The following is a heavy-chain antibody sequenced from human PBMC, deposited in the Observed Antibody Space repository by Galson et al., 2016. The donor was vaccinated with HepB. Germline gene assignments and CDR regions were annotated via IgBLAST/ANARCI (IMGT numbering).Heavy chain of an antibody. CDR2: ISSSSRTI. D-gene: IGHD1-1*01. Sequence: SLRLSCAVAGFSCSSYSMYWVRQAPGKGLGWVSYISSSSRTIYYADSVKGRFTISSDNAKNLLSLQMNSLRDEDTAVYYCARDQAKLELDYWGEGTQVTASS. V-gene: IGHV3-48*02. CDR3: ARDQAKLELDY. J-gene: IGHJ4*02. CDR1: GFSCSSYS.